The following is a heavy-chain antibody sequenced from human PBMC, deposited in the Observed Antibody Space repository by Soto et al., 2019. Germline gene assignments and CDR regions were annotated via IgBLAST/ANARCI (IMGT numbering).Heavy chain of an antibody. CDR2: ISGGGTGT. CDR3: AKGHYYDNVGNWVANQAFDS. D-gene: IGHD3-22*01. CDR1: GFSFNNYA. J-gene: IGHJ4*02. Sequence: PGGSLRLSCAVSGFSFNNYAMNWVRLAPGKGLEWVSSISGGGTGTYSADAVRGRFTISSDKSRNTVYLQMSSLRAEDTAVYYCAKGHYYDNVGNWVANQAFDSWGQGSLVTAPQ. V-gene: IGHV3-23*01.